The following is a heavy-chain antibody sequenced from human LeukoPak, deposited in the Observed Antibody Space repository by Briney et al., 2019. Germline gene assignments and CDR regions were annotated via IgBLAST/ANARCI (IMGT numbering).Heavy chain of an antibody. J-gene: IGHJ4*02. CDR2: INPNSGGT. CDR3: ARDYYGSGSYYGNFDY. V-gene: IGHV1-2*02. Sequence: GASVKVSCKASGYTFTGYYMHWVRQAPGQGLEWMGWINPNSGGTNYAQKFQGRVTMTRDTSISTAYMELSRLRSDDTAVYYCARDYYGSGSYYGNFDYWGQGTLVTVSS. D-gene: IGHD3-10*01. CDR1: GYTFTGYY.